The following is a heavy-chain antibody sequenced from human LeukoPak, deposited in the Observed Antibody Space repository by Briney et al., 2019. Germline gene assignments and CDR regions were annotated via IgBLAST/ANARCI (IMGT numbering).Heavy chain of an antibody. CDR1: GFTFSSYG. CDR3: AKERVGYYFDY. CDR2: ISYDGSNK. Sequence: GGSLRLPCGASGFTFSSYGMHWVRKAPEKGLEGVAVISYDGSNKYYADSVKGRFTISRDNSKNTLYLQMNSLRAEDTAVYYCAKERVGYYFDYWGQGTLVTVSS. J-gene: IGHJ4*02. V-gene: IGHV3-30*18. D-gene: IGHD3-10*01.